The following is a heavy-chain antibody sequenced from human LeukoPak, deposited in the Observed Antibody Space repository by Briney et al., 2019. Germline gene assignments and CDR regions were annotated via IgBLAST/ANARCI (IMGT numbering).Heavy chain of an antibody. CDR2: IKQDGSEK. V-gene: IGHV3-7*01. J-gene: IGHJ6*03. Sequence: SCKASGYTFSSYWMSWVRHAPGKGLEWVANIKQDGSEKYYVDSVRGRFTISRDNDKNSLYLQMNSLRAEDTAVYYCARGIFAGTYYYYYYMDVWGKGTTVTVSS. D-gene: IGHD6-13*01. CDR1: GYTFSSYW. CDR3: ARGIFAGTYYYYYYMDV.